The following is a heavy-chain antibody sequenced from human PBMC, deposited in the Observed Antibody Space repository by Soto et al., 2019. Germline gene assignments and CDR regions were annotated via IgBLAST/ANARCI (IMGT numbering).Heavy chain of an antibody. Sequence: GESLKISCKGSGYSFASHWVAWVRQMPEEGLEWIGTIYPGDSDTKYSPAFRGQVTISADTSVSTAYLQWRSLEATDSAIYYCARYSGSYWHYLDFWGQGTLVTVS. CDR2: IYPGDSDT. CDR1: GYSFASHW. D-gene: IGHD1-26*01. CDR3: ARYSGSYWHYLDF. J-gene: IGHJ4*02. V-gene: IGHV5-51*01.